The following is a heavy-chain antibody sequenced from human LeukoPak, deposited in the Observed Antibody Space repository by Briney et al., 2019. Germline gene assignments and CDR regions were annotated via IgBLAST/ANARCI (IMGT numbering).Heavy chain of an antibody. V-gene: IGHV3-11*04. CDR3: ARVRYDFWSGLSHFDY. J-gene: IGHJ4*02. CDR2: ISSSGSTM. D-gene: IGHD3-3*01. Sequence: AGRSLRLSCAASGFTFSDYYMSLIRQAPGKGLEWVSYISSSGSTMYYADSVKGRFTIYRDNAKNSLYLQMNSLRAEDTAVYYCARVRYDFWSGLSHFDYWGQGTLVTVSS. CDR1: GFTFSDYY.